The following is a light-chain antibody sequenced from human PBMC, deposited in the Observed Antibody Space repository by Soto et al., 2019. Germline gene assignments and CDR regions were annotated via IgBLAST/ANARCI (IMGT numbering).Light chain of an antibody. CDR1: SSNIGSNT. V-gene: IGLV1-44*01. CDR3: AAWDDSLNGPWV. Sequence: QALVTQPPSASGTPGQRVTISCSGSSSNIGSNTVNWYQQLPGTAPKLLIYSNNQRPSGVPDRFSGSKSGTSASLAISGLQSEDEADYYCAAWDDSLNGPWVFGGGTKLTVL. CDR2: SNN. J-gene: IGLJ3*02.